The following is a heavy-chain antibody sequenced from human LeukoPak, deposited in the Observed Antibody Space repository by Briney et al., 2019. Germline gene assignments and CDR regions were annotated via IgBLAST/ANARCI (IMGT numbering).Heavy chain of an antibody. D-gene: IGHD5-18*01. CDR3: ARGGYSYGYDY. CDR1: GYTFTNYF. J-gene: IGHJ4*02. Sequence: ASVKVSCKASGYTFTNYFMHWVRQAPGQGLEWMGIINPRGGSTGYAQKFQGRITMTTDMSTRTVYMELSSLESEDTAVYYCARGGYSYGYDYWGQGTLVTVSS. V-gene: IGHV1-46*01. CDR2: INPRGGST.